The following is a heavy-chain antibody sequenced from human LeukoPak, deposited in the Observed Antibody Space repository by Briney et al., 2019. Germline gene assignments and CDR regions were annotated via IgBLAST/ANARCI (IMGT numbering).Heavy chain of an antibody. CDR3: ARRLSYGYAVDY. V-gene: IGHV5-51*01. CDR1: GYSFSTYW. CDR2: IYPVDSDT. D-gene: IGHD5-18*01. J-gene: IGHJ4*02. Sequence: GESLKISCQGSGYSFSTYWITWVRQMPGKGLEWMGIIYPVDSDTRYSPSFQGQVTISADKSISTAYLQWSSLKASDTAMYYCARRLSYGYAVDYWGQGTLVTVSS.